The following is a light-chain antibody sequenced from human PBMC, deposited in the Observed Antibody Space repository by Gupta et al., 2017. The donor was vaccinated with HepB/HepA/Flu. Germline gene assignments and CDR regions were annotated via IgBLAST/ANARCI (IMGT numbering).Light chain of an antibody. CDR1: QDISYF. CDR3: QQYSTYPFT. Sequence: AYRMSHTPSPVPASTGDTVTITGRASQDISYFLAWYQQKPGKAPNLLIYSTSTLQNGVPSRFSGGGSGTDFTLTITSLQSEDFATYYCQQYSTYPFTFGGWTKVEIK. CDR2: STS. V-gene: IGKV1-8*01. J-gene: IGKJ4*01.